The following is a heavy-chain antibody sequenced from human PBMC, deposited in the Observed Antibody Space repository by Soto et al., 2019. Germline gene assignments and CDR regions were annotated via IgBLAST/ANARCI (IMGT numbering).Heavy chain of an antibody. CDR3: AREVAARLDY. V-gene: IGHV3-30-3*01. J-gene: IGHJ4*02. CDR2: ISYDGSNK. CDR1: GFTFSSYA. Sequence: PGGSLRLSCAASGFTFSSYAMHWVRQAPGKGLEWVAVISYDGSNKYYADSVKGRFTISRDNSKNTLYLQMNSLRAEDTAVYYCAREVAARLDYWGQGTQVTVSS. D-gene: IGHD6-6*01.